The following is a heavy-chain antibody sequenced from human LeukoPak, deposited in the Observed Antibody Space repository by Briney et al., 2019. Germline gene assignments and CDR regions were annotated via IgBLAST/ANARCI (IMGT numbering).Heavy chain of an antibody. D-gene: IGHD1-26*01. CDR3: ARGWELHD. CDR2: ISTNNGNT. J-gene: IGHJ4*02. Sequence: ASVKVSCKASGYTFTSYGISWVRQAPGQGLEWVGWISTNNGNTNYAQNLQGRVTMTTDSSTSTAYMELRSLRSDDTAVYYCARGWELHDWGQGTLVTVSS. CDR1: GYTFTSYG. V-gene: IGHV1-18*04.